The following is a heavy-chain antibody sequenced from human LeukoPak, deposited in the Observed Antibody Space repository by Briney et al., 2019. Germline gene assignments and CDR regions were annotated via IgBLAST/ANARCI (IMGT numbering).Heavy chain of an antibody. J-gene: IGHJ4*02. CDR3: ARHSVAGHKLGYCSGGSCYSEERRAY. CDR2: ISYSGST. V-gene: IGHV4-30-2*03. Sequence: SETLSLTCAVSGGSISSGGYSWSWIRQPPGKGLEWIGYISYSGSTYYNPSLKSRVTISVDTSKNQFSLKLSSVTAADTAVYCARHSVAGHKLGYCSGGSCYSEERRAYWGQGTLVTVSS. CDR1: GGSISSGGYS. D-gene: IGHD2-15*01.